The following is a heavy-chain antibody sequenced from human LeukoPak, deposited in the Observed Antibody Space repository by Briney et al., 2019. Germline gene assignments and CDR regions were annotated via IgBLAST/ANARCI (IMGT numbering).Heavy chain of an antibody. V-gene: IGHV1-46*01. J-gene: IGHJ3*02. CDR3: ARAYCGGDCYSAFDI. D-gene: IGHD2-21*02. CDR2: INPSGGNT. CDR1: GYTFTSYY. Sequence: ASVKVSCKASGYTFTSYYMHWVRQAPGQGLEWMGIINPSGGNTSYAQKFQGRVTMTRDTSTSTVYMELSSLRSEDTAVYYCARAYCGGDCYSAFDIWGQGTMVTVSS.